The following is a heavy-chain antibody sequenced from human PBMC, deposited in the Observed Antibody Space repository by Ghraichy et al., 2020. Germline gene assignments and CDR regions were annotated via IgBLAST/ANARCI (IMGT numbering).Heavy chain of an antibody. D-gene: IGHD3-22*01. Sequence: ASVKVSCKASGYTFTGYYMHWVRQAPGQGLEWMGWINPNSGGTNYAQKFQGRVTMTRDTSISTAYMELRRLRSDDTAVYYCARDPYYYDSSETNAFDIWGQGTMVTVSS. J-gene: IGHJ3*02. CDR2: INPNSGGT. V-gene: IGHV1-2*02. CDR1: GYTFTGYY. CDR3: ARDPYYYDSSETNAFDI.